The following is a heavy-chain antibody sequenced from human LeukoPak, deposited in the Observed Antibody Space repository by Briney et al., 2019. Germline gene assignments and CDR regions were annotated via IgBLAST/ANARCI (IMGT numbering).Heavy chain of an antibody. CDR2: ISSNGGST. J-gene: IGHJ3*02. CDR3: ARGLAFDI. Sequence: GGSLRLSCAASGFTFSSYAMHWVRQAPGKGLEYVSAISSNGGSTYYANSVKGRFTISRGNSKNTLYLQMGSLRAEDMAVYYCARGLAFDIWGQGTMVTVSS. CDR1: GFTFSSYA. V-gene: IGHV3-64*01.